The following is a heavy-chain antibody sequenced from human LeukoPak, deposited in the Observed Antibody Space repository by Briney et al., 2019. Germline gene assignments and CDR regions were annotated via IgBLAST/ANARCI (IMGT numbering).Heavy chain of an antibody. Sequence: TGGSLRLSCAASGFTVSSNYMSWVRQAPGKGLEWVSVIYSGGSTYYADSVKGRFTISRDNSKNTLYLQMNSLRAEDTAVYYCARVGSGSYYFDYWGQGTLVTVSS. J-gene: IGHJ4*02. CDR1: GFTVSSNY. CDR2: IYSGGST. CDR3: ARVGSGSYYFDY. D-gene: IGHD1-26*01. V-gene: IGHV3-53*01.